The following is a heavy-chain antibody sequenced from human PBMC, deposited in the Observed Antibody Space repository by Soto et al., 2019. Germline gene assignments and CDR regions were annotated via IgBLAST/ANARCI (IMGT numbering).Heavy chain of an antibody. CDR3: ARDWRRVVAALGGFDY. CDR2: ISYDGSNK. Sequence: LRLSCAASGFTFSSYAMHWVRQAPGKGLEWVAVISYDGSNKYYADSVKGRFTISRDNSKNTLYLQMNSLRAEDTAVYYCARDWRRVVAALGGFDYWGQGTLVTVSS. J-gene: IGHJ4*02. V-gene: IGHV3-30-3*01. CDR1: GFTFSSYA. D-gene: IGHD2-15*01.